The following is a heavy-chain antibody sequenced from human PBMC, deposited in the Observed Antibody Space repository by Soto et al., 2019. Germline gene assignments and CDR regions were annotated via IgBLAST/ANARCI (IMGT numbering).Heavy chain of an antibody. D-gene: IGHD2-8*02. J-gene: IGHJ5*02. V-gene: IGHV3-33*01. CDR3: ASAAGSGWFDP. CDR2: IWYDGSNK. Sequence: QVQLVESGGGVVQPGRSLRLSCAASGFTFSSYGMHWVRQAPGKGLEWVAVIWYDGSNKYYADSVKGRFTISRDNSKNTLYLQMNSLRAEDTAVYYCASAAGSGWFDPWGQGTLVTVSS. CDR1: GFTFSSYG.